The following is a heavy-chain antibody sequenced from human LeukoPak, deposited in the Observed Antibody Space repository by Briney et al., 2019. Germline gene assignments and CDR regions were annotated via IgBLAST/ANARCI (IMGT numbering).Heavy chain of an antibody. J-gene: IGHJ6*02. CDR2: ISWNSGSI. CDR1: GFTFDDYA. Sequence: GGSLRLSCATSGFTFDDYAMHWVRQAPGKGLEWVSGISWNSGSIGYADSVKGRFTISRDNAKNSLYLQMNSLRAEDTAVYYCAREDTAMVTDYYYGMDVWGQGTTVTVSS. CDR3: AREDTAMVTDYYYGMDV. V-gene: IGHV3-9*01. D-gene: IGHD5-18*01.